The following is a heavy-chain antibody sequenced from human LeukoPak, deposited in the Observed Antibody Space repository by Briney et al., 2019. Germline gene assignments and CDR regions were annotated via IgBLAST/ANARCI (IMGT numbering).Heavy chain of an antibody. CDR2: ISAYNCNT. Sequence: ISAYNCNTNYAQKLQGRVTMTTDTSTSTAYMELRSLRSDDTAVYYCARDLDYGGNHGFDYWGQGTLVTVSS. D-gene: IGHD4-17*01. V-gene: IGHV1-18*01. CDR3: ARDLDYGGNHGFDY. J-gene: IGHJ4*02.